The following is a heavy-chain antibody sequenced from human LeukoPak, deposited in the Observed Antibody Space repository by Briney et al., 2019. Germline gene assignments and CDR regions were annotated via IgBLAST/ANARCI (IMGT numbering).Heavy chain of an antibody. D-gene: IGHD3-22*01. CDR3: ARGVITPSIYGAFDI. CDR2: ISGSSIYK. J-gene: IGHJ3*02. Sequence: GGSLRLSCAASGFTFSRYSMNWVRQAPGKGLEWVSSISGSSIYKYYADSVKGRFTISRDDAKNSLYLQMNSLRAEDTAVYYCARGVITPSIYGAFDIWGQGTMVTVSS. CDR1: GFTFSRYS. V-gene: IGHV3-21*01.